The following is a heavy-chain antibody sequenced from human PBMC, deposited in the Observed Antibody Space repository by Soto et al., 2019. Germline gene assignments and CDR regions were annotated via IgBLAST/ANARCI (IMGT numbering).Heavy chain of an antibody. V-gene: IGHV4-4*07. Sequence: QVQLQESGPGLVKPSETLSLTCTVSGGSISNYYWTWIRQPAGKGLEWIGRIYTTGSTNYNPSLKSRLTMSVDTSNNQFSLYLNSVTAADTALYYCARQTTYISSWFDYWGHGTLVTVSS. CDR1: GGSISNYY. D-gene: IGHD6-13*01. CDR3: ARQTTYISSWFDY. CDR2: IYTTGST. J-gene: IGHJ5*01.